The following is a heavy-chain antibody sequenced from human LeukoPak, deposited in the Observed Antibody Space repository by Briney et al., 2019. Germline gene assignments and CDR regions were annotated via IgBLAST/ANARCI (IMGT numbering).Heavy chain of an antibody. J-gene: IGHJ4*02. Sequence: GGTLRLSCSASGFTFRNYAVSWVRQAPGKGLEWVSAIGNTGHPTYYADSVKGRFTISRDNSMDTLYLQMNTLRAEDTAMYYCAIDVNWDYWGQGTLVTVSS. CDR2: IGNTGHPT. CDR1: GFTFRNYA. V-gene: IGHV3-23*01. CDR3: AIDVNWDY. D-gene: IGHD1-1*01.